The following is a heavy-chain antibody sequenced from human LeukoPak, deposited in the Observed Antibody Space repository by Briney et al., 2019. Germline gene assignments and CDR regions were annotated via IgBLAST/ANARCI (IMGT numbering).Heavy chain of an antibody. D-gene: IGHD2-2*01. CDR1: GGSISSGDYY. CDR3: ARAPGPLGYCSSTSCYWFDP. CDR2: IYYSGST. J-gene: IGHJ5*02. Sequence: PSETLSLTCTVSGGSISSGDYYWRWIRQPPGKGLEWIGYIYYSGSTYYNPSLKSRVTISVDTSKNQFSLKLSSVTAADTAVYYCARAPGPLGYCSSTSCYWFDPWGQGTPVTVSS. V-gene: IGHV4-30-4*01.